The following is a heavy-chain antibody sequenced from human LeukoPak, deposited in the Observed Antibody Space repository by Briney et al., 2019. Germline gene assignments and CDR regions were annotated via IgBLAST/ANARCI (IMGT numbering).Heavy chain of an antibody. CDR3: AGDRVTSYFDY. CDR1: GFTLSTYG. Sequence: GGSLRLSCAASGFTLSTYGMHWVRQAPGKGLEWVAFIWYDGSNKYYTDSVKGRFTITRDNSKNTLYLQMNSLRAEDTAVYYCAGDRVTSYFDYWGQGALVTISS. CDR2: IWYDGSNK. V-gene: IGHV3-33*08. D-gene: IGHD3-10*01. J-gene: IGHJ4*02.